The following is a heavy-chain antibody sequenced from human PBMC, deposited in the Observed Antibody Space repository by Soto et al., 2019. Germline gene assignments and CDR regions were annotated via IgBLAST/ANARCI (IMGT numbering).Heavy chain of an antibody. J-gene: IGHJ4*02. CDR1: GGSFSGYY. CDR3: AIGPRMWLAGGGY. V-gene: IGHV4-34*01. D-gene: IGHD6-19*01. Sequence: LSLTCAVYGGSFSGYYWSWIRQPPGKGLEWLGEINHSGIADYNPSLKSRITISIDTSKKQFSLKLNSVTAADTAVYYCAIGPRMWLAGGGYWGQGTQVTVSS. CDR2: INHSGIA.